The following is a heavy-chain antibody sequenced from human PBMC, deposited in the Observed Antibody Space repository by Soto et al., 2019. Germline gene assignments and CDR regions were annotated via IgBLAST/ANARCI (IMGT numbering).Heavy chain of an antibody. CDR1: GGTFSSYA. CDR3: ARDSSSGWGAYYYGMDV. V-gene: IGHV1-69*13. D-gene: IGHD6-19*01. CDR2: IIPIFGTA. Sequence: ASVKVSCKASGGTFSSYAISWVRQAPGQGLEWMGGIIPIFGTANYAQKFQGRVTITEDESTSTAYMELSSLRSEDTAVYYCARDSSSGWGAYYYGMDVWGQGTTVTVSS. J-gene: IGHJ6*02.